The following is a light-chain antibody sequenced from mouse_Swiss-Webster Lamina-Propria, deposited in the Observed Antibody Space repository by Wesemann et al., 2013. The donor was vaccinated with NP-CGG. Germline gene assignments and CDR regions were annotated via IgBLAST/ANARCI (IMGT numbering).Light chain of an antibody. CDR1: EDIYNR. CDR3: QQGNTLPPWT. Sequence: QSSSXFSVSLGDRVTITCKASEDIYNRLAWYQQKPGNAPRLLISGATSLETGVPSRFSGSGSGTDYSLTISNLEQEDIATYFCQQGNTLPPWTFGGGTKLEIK. V-gene: IGKV13-84*01. J-gene: IGKJ1*01. CDR2: GAT.